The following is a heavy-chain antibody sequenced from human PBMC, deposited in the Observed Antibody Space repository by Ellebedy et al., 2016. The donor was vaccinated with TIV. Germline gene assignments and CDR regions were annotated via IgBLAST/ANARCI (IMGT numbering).Heavy chain of an antibody. D-gene: IGHD5-24*01. CDR3: ARTRRDGYNFDY. CDR2: FGVSGDTT. Sequence: GESLKISCAASGFTFSNYAMSWVRQAPGKGLEWVSGFGVSGDTTYYADSVKGRFTISRDNFKNTLYLQMNSLRAEDTAVYYCARTRRDGYNFDYWGQGTLVTVSS. V-gene: IGHV3-23*01. J-gene: IGHJ4*02. CDR1: GFTFSNYA.